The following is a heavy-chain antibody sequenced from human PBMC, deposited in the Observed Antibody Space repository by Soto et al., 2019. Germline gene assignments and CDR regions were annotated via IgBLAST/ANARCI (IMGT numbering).Heavy chain of an antibody. V-gene: IGHV4-59*01. Sequence: QVQLQESGPGLVKTSETLSLTCTVSGGSISSYYWSWIRQPPGKGLEWIGYIYYSGSTNYNPSLKSRVTISVDTSKNLFSLKLSSVTAADTAVYYCARRYGKNAFDIWGQGTMVTVSS. CDR3: ARRYGKNAFDI. D-gene: IGHD5-18*01. CDR2: IYYSGST. J-gene: IGHJ3*02. CDR1: GGSISSYY.